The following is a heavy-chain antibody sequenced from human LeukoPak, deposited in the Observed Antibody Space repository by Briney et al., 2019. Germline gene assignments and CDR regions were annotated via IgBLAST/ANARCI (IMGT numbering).Heavy chain of an antibody. CDR1: GYTFTSYG. J-gene: IGHJ6*02. V-gene: IGHV1-18*01. CDR2: ISAYNGNT. CDR3: ARRKGSGNYYYYYGMDV. Sequence: ASVKVSCKASGYTFTSYGISWVRQAPGQGLEWMGWISAYNGNTNYAQKLQSRVTMTTDTSTSTAYMELRSLRSDDTAVYYCARRKGSGNYYYYYGMDVWGQGTTVTVSS. D-gene: IGHD3-10*01.